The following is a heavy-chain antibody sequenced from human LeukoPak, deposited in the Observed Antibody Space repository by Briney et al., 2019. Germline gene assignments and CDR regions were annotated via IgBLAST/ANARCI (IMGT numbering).Heavy chain of an antibody. CDR2: IYYSGST. CDR1: GGSISSSSYY. J-gene: IGHJ4*02. CDR3: ARRRGIEDYGDYRFGY. Sequence: SGTLSLTCTVSGGSISSSSYYWGWIRQPPGKGLEWIGSIYYSGSTYYNPSLKSRVTISVDTSKNQFSLKLSSVTAADTAVYYCARRRGIEDYGDYRFGYWGQGTLVTVSS. D-gene: IGHD4-17*01. V-gene: IGHV4-39*01.